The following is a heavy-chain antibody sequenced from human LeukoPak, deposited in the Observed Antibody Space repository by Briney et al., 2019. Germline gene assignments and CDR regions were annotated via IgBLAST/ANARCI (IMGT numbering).Heavy chain of an antibody. D-gene: IGHD2-2*01. CDR2: IYYSGST. CDR3: ARVRDIVVVPAAAKFDP. CDR1: GGSISSGDYY. J-gene: IGHJ5*02. Sequence: RSSETLSLTCTVSGGSISSGDYYWSWIRQPPGKGLEWIGYIYYSGSTYHNPSLKSRVTISVDTSKNQFSLKLSSVTAADTAVYYCARVRDIVVVPAAAKFDPWGQGTLVTVSS. V-gene: IGHV4-30-4*08.